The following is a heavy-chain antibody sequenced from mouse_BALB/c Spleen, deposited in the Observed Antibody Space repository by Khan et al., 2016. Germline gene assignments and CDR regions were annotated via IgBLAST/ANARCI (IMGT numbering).Heavy chain of an antibody. Sequence: EVKLLESGGGLVQPGGSLKLSCAASGFDFSRYWMSWVRQAPGKGLEWIGEINPDSSTINYTPSLKDKFIISRDNAKNTLYLQMSKVRSEDTALYYCARLLRDAMDYWGQGTSVTVSS. CDR2: INPDSSTI. CDR1: GFDFSRYW. V-gene: IGHV4-1*02. D-gene: IGHD1-1*01. CDR3: ARLLRDAMDY. J-gene: IGHJ4*01.